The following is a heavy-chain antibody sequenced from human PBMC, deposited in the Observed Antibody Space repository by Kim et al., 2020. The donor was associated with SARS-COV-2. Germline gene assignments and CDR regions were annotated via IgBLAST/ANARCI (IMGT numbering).Heavy chain of an antibody. CDR1: GFTLNNYW. V-gene: IGHV3-74*01. J-gene: IGHJ4*02. D-gene: IGHD6-19*01. CDR2: ISADGINT. CDR3: ASHRGGWLSDY. Sequence: GGSLRLSCAVSGFTLNNYWMHWVRQVPGKGLEWLSRISADGINTVYADSVKGRFTISRDTAKNTVYLQMNSLRGEDTAVYYCASHRGGWLSDYWGQGTLVTVSS.